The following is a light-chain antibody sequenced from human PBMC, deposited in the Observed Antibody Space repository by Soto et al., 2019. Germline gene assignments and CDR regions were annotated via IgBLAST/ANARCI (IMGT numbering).Light chain of an antibody. J-gene: IGLJ1*01. Sequence: QSALTQPRSVSRSPGQSVSIFCTGTSSDVGGYNYVSWYQQHPGKAPKVMIYDVTKRPPGVPDRFSGSKSGNTASLTISGLQSEDEADYYCSSYAGRYTYVFGTGTKLTVL. CDR3: SSYAGRYTYV. V-gene: IGLV2-11*01. CDR1: SSDVGGYNY. CDR2: DVT.